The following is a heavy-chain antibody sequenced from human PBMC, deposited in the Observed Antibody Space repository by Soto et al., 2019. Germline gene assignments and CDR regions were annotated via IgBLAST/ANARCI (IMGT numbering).Heavy chain of an antibody. CDR2: IYHSGSA. Sequence: SETLSLTCAVYGGSITSYYWSWIRQPPGKGLEWIGYIYHSGSANYNPSLKSRVTISADTSKNQFSLKLSSVTAADTAVYYCAREGPASTNWFDPWGQGTLVT. V-gene: IGHV4-59*01. D-gene: IGHD3-16*01. J-gene: IGHJ5*02. CDR3: AREGPASTNWFDP. CDR1: GGSITSYY.